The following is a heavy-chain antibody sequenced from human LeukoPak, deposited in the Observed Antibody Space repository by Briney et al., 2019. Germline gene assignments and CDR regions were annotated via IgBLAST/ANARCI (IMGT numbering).Heavy chain of an antibody. CDR3: ARHPDPYSSVDY. Sequence: SETLSLTCAVSDYSISGGYYWGWIRQPPGKGLEWIGSIYHSGSTYYNPSLKSRVTISVDTSKNQFSLKLSSVTAADTAVYYCARHPDPYSSVDYWGQGTLVTVSS. V-gene: IGHV4-38-2*01. CDR1: DYSISGGYY. D-gene: IGHD6-19*01. CDR2: IYHSGST. J-gene: IGHJ4*02.